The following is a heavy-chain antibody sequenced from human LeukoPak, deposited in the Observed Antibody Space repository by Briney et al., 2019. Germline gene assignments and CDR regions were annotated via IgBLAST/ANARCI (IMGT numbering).Heavy chain of an antibody. D-gene: IGHD3-10*01. CDR2: IWYDGSNK. Sequence: GRSLRLSCAASGFTFSSYGMHWVRQAPGKGLEWVAVIWYDGSNKYYADSVKGRFTISRDNSKNTLYLQMNSLRAEDTAVYYCANPFRSGSYYYFDYWGQGTLVTVSS. V-gene: IGHV3-33*06. J-gene: IGHJ4*02. CDR1: GFTFSSYG. CDR3: ANPFRSGSYYYFDY.